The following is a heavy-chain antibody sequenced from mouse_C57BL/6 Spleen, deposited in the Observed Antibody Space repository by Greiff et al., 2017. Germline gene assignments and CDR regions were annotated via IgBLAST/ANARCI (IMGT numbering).Heavy chain of an antibody. V-gene: IGHV1-54*01. J-gene: IGHJ2*01. D-gene: IGHD2-3*01. CDR1: GYAFTNYL. Sequence: QVQLQQSGAELVRPGTSVKVSCKASGYAFTNYLIEWVKQRPGQGLEWIGVINPGSGGTNYTEKFKGKATLTADKSSSTAYMQLSSLTSEDSAVYFCARSGRPIYDGYYGYWGQGTTLTVSS. CDR2: INPGSGGT. CDR3: ARSGRPIYDGYYGY.